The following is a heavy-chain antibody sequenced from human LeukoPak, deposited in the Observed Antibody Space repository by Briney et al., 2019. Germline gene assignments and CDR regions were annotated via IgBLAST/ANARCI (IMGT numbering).Heavy chain of an antibody. J-gene: IGHJ4*02. CDR2: INSDGSST. V-gene: IGHV3-74*01. D-gene: IGHD3-10*01. CDR1: GFTFSSYW. CDR3: AKSGSGKVDY. Sequence: GGSLRLSCAASGFTFSSYWMHWVRQAPGKGLVWVSRINSDGSSTSYADSAKGRFTISRDNTKNTLYLQMNSLRAEDTAVYYCAKSGSGKVDYWGQGTLVTVSS.